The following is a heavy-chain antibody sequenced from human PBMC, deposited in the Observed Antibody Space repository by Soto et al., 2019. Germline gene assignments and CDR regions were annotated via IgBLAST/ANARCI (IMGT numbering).Heavy chain of an antibody. CDR2: IYSGGST. CDR1: GFTVSSNY. J-gene: IGHJ6*02. Sequence: EVQLVESGGGLIQPGGSLRLSCAASGFTVSSNYMSWVRQAPGKGLEWVSVIYSGGSTYDADSVKGRFTLSRNNSKNTLNLQMNSLRAEDTAVYYCAREGGRVAPKDVWGQGTTVTVSS. CDR3: AREGGRVAPKDV. V-gene: IGHV3-53*01. D-gene: IGHD3-16*01.